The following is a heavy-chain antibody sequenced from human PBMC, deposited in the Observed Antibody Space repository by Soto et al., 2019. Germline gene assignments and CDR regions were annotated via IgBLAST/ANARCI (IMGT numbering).Heavy chain of an antibody. D-gene: IGHD6-13*01. Sequence: EVQLVESGGGLVQPGGSPKLSCAASGFTFSGSAMHWVRQASGKGLEWVGRIRSKANSYATAYAASVKGRFTISRDDSKNTAYLQMNSLKTEDTAVYYCTIEIGAAFPFDPWGQGTLVTVSS. CDR1: GFTFSGSA. J-gene: IGHJ5*02. CDR2: IRSKANSYAT. CDR3: TIEIGAAFPFDP. V-gene: IGHV3-73*01.